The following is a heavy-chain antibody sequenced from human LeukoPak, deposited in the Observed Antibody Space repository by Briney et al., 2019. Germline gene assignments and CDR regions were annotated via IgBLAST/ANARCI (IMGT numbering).Heavy chain of an antibody. D-gene: IGHD5-24*01. Sequence: SETLSLTCAVYGGSFSGYYWSWIRQPPGKGLEWIGEINHSGSTNYNPSLKSRVTISVDTSKNQFSLKLSSVTAADTAVYYCARGEMATIGDAFDIWGQGTMVTVSS. V-gene: IGHV4-34*01. CDR2: INHSGST. CDR1: GGSFSGYY. J-gene: IGHJ3*02. CDR3: ARGEMATIGDAFDI.